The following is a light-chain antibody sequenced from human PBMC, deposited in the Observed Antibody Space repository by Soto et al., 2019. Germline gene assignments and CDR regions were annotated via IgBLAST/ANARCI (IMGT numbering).Light chain of an antibody. V-gene: IGLV2-8*01. CDR2: EVS. J-gene: IGLJ2*01. CDR1: SSDIGAYDY. Sequence: QSVLTQPPSASGSPGQSVTISCTGTSSDIGAYDYVSWYQQHPGKAPKLIIYEVSKWPSGVPDRFSGSKSGNTASLTVSGVQAEDEADYYCSSYAGSSNHVLFGGGTKLTVL. CDR3: SSYAGSSNHVL.